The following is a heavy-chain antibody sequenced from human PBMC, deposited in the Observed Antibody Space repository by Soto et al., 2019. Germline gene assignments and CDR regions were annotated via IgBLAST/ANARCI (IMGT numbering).Heavy chain of an antibody. CDR1: GGSVSSGSYY. CDR3: ARDFDYFYY. Sequence: PSETLSLTCTVSGGSVSSGSYYWSWIRQPPGKGLEWIGYVYYTGRTNYNPSLKSRVTMSLDRSKNQFSLELSSVTAADTAVYFCARDFDYFYYWGQGTLVTVSS. J-gene: IGHJ4*02. V-gene: IGHV4-61*01. CDR2: VYYTGRT. D-gene: IGHD3-3*01.